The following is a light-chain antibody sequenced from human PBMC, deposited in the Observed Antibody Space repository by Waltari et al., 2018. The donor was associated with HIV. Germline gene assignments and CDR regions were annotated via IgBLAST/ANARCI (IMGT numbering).Light chain of an antibody. J-gene: IGLJ3*02. CDR2: QDN. V-gene: IGLV3-1*01. CDR3: QAWDSGTVV. CDR1: SLGEKY. Sequence: SYEVTQPPSVSVSPGQTASITCSGDSLGEKYTSWYQQRPGQSPVLVIYQDNNRPSGIPDRSSGSNSGNTATLTISGTQSMDEADYYCQAWDSGTVVFGGGTKLTVL.